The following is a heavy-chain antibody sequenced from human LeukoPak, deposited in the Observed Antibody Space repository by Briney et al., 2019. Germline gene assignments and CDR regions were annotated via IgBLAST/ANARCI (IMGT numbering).Heavy chain of an antibody. Sequence: SGTLSLTCAVSGGSISSSNWWSWVRQPPGKGLEWIGEIYHSGSTNYNPSLKSRVTISVDKSKNQFSLKLSSVTAADTAVYYCARAQPRILNVDTAMVKAFDIWGQGTMVTVSS. CDR1: GGSISSSNW. J-gene: IGHJ3*02. CDR3: ARAQPRILNVDTAMVKAFDI. V-gene: IGHV4-4*02. CDR2: IYHSGST. D-gene: IGHD5-18*01.